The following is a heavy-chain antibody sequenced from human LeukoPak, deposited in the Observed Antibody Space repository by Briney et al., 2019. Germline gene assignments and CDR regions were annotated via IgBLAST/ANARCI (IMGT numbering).Heavy chain of an antibody. CDR2: IGISSGNT. Sequence: GGSLRLSCAASGFTFSDYSMNWVRQAPGKGLEWISYIGISSGNTKYADSVKGRFTISGDNAKNSLYLQMNSLRVEDTAVYYCARDPLPSGYLDYWGQGTLVTVSS. D-gene: IGHD3-3*01. V-gene: IGHV3-48*04. CDR1: GFTFSDYS. J-gene: IGHJ4*02. CDR3: ARDPLPSGYLDY.